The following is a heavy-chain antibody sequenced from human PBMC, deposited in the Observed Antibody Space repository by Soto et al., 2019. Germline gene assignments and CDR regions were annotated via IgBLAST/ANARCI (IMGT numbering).Heavy chain of an antibody. J-gene: IGHJ6*02. CDR1: GFSLASPGMF. V-gene: IGHV2-70*13. CDR2: IERDDDDK. Sequence: SGPTLVNPTETLTLTCTFSGFSLASPGMFVSWIRKPPGKALEWLALIERDDDDKYYSTSLKTRLTISKDTRKNQVVLTMANMDPADTGTYYCARSIRGPRRFNGMDVWGQGTTGTVSS. D-gene: IGHD1-20*01. CDR3: ARSIRGPRRFNGMDV.